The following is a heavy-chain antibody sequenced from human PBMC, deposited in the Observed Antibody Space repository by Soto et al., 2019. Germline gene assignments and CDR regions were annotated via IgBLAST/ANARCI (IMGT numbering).Heavy chain of an antibody. J-gene: IGHJ6*02. V-gene: IGHV3-30*18. CDR3: AKVSSFPIGDYGGYGMDV. CDR2: ISYDGSNK. Sequence: GGSLRLSCAASGFTFSSYGMHWVRQAPGKGLEWVAVISYDGSNKYYADSVKGRFTISRDNSKNTLYLQMNSLRAEDTAVYYCAKVSSFPIGDYGGYGMDVWGQGTTVT. D-gene: IGHD4-17*01. CDR1: GFTFSSYG.